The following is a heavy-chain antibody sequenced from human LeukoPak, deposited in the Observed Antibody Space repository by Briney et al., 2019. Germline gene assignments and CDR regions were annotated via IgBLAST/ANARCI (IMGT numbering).Heavy chain of an antibody. D-gene: IGHD6-13*01. J-gene: IGHJ4*02. Sequence: GGSLRLSCVVHTSSLATYSTRWVSQAPGKGLECVSAISGSGGSTYYADSVKGRFTIFHHNSKNAPDQQMNSRSGGVTAVYYHPMKKQQLDVDYWGQGTLVTVSS. CDR2: ISGSGGST. V-gene: IGHV3-23*01. CDR3: PMKKQQLDVDY. CDR1: TSSLATYS.